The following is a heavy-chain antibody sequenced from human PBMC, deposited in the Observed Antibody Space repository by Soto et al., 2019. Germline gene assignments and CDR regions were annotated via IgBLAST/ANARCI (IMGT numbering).Heavy chain of an antibody. Sequence: SGSTLVNPTQTLTLTCTFSGFSLSTIGVGVGWIRHPPGKALEWLALIYWNDDKRYSPSLKSRLTITKETSKNQVVLTMTNMDSVDTATSNCSHSGSVVEVAATRENWFKTWGQGT. V-gene: IGHV2-5*01. CDR3: SHSGSVVEVAATRENWFKT. J-gene: IGHJ5*02. D-gene: IGHD2-15*01. CDR2: IYWNDDK. CDR1: GFSLSTIGVG.